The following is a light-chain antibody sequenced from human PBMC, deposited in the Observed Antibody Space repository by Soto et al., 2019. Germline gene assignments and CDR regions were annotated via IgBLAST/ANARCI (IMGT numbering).Light chain of an antibody. CDR1: QSILNRSNNKNH. J-gene: IGKJ2*03. V-gene: IGKV4-1*01. Sequence: DIVMTQSTDSLAVSLGERATINCKSSQSILNRSNNKNHVAWNQQKPGHPPELLIYWASTRESGVPDRFSGSGSGTDFTLTFSSLQAEDVAVDYCLQYSASPYSVGQGTKLERK. CDR2: WAS. CDR3: LQYSASPYS.